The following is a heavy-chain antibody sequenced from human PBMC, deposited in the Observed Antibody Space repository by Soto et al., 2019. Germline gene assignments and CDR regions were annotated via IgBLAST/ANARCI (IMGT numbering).Heavy chain of an antibody. CDR3: AKHSGSFPYSPSGIDY. Sequence: SLRLSCAASGFTFSSYAMSWVRQAPGKGLEWVSGISGSGGSTYYADSVKGRFTISRDNSKNTLYLQMNSLRAEDTAVYYCAKHSGSFPYSPSGIDYWGQGTLVTVSS. CDR1: GFTFSSYA. V-gene: IGHV3-23*01. CDR2: ISGSGGST. J-gene: IGHJ4*02. D-gene: IGHD1-26*01.